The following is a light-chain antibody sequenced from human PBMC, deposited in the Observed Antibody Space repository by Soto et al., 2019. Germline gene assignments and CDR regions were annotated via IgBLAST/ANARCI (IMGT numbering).Light chain of an antibody. CDR1: QTVNSR. J-gene: IGKJ1*01. CDR2: HTS. CDR3: HQRQSWTRT. Sequence: EIVLTQSPATRSSSPGERATLSCRASQTVNSRLAWYQHKPGQAPRLLIYHTSTRETAIPARFSGSGSGTDFTLTISSLEPEDFAVYYCHQRQSWTRTSGQGTKVDIK. V-gene: IGKV3-11*01.